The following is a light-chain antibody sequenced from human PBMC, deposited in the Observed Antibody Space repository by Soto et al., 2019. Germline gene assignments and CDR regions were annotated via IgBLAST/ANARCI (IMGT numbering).Light chain of an antibody. CDR3: QQYGT. V-gene: IGKV1-5*01. Sequence: DIQMTQSPSTLSASIGDRVTITCRASESIRTWLAWYQHKPGKAPKFLIYDASTLESGVPSRFSGSGSGTEFTLAISSLQPDDFATYYCQQYGTFGQGTKVDIK. CDR2: DAS. CDR1: ESIRTW. J-gene: IGKJ1*01.